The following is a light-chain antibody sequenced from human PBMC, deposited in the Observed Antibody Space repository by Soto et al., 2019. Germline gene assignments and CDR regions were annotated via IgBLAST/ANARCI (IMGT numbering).Light chain of an antibody. V-gene: IGLV1-40*01. CDR3: QSYDSILSGSV. J-gene: IGLJ3*02. CDR2: GNS. Sequence: QSVLTQPPSVSVATGQRVTISCTGSSSNIGAGYDVHWYQQLPGTAPNLLIYGNSNRPSGVPDRFSGSKSGTSASLAITGLQAEDEADYYCQSYDSILSGSVFVVGTNLTVL. CDR1: SSNIGAGYD.